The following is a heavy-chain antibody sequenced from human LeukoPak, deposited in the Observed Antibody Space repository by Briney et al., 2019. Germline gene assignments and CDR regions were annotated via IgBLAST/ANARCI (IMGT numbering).Heavy chain of an antibody. CDR3: AKSSGVSSGWYFDY. V-gene: IGHV3-30*02. CDR2: IRYDGSTK. Sequence: GGSLRLSCAASGFTFSSYGMHWVRQAPGKGLEWVAFIRYDGSTKYYADSVKGRFTISRDNSKNTLYLQMNSLRAEDTAVYYCAKSSGVSSGWYFDYWGQGALVTVSS. CDR1: GFTFSSYG. J-gene: IGHJ4*02. D-gene: IGHD6-19*01.